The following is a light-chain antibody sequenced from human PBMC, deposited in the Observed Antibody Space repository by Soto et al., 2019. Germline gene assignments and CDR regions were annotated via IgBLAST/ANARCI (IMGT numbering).Light chain of an antibody. CDR3: QQRSNWPPFT. J-gene: IGKJ4*01. Sequence: EIVLTQSPATLSLSPGERATLSCRASQSISNYLVWYQQKPGQAPRLLIYDASNRATGIPARFSGSGSGTDFTLTISSLEPEDFAIYYCQQRSNWPPFTFGGGTKVDIK. V-gene: IGKV3-11*01. CDR2: DAS. CDR1: QSISNY.